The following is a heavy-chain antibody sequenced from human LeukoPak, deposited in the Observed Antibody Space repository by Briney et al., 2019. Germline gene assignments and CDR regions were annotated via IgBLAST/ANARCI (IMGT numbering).Heavy chain of an antibody. Sequence: GGSLRLSCDASGFTFSSYGIHWVRQTPAKGLEWVAVIGSDGRNNFYADSVTGRFSVSRDNSKNTLFLKMNSLRAEYTGVYFCARDDILSDENGFDMWGRGTMVTVSS. D-gene: IGHD3-9*01. CDR1: GFTFSSYG. J-gene: IGHJ3*02. CDR3: ARDDILSDENGFDM. V-gene: IGHV3-33*01. CDR2: IGSDGRNN.